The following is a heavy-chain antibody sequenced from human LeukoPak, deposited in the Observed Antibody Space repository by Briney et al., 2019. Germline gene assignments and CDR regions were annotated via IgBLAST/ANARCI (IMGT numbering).Heavy chain of an antibody. V-gene: IGHV3-15*01. Sequence: PGGSLRLSCAASGLTFNNAWMNWVRQAPGKGLEWVGRIKSKTDGGIPDYAAPVKGRFTISRDDSKNMMYLQMNSLKTEDTAVYYCTTGMMGVENDAFDIWGQGTMVTVSS. D-gene: IGHD1-26*01. J-gene: IGHJ3*02. CDR3: TTGMMGVENDAFDI. CDR1: GLTFNNAW. CDR2: IKSKTDGGIP.